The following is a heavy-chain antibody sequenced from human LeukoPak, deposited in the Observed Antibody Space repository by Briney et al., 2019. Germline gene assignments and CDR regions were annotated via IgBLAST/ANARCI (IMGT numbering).Heavy chain of an antibody. CDR1: GFIFSSYA. CDR2: ISYDGRNK. V-gene: IGHV3-30*04. J-gene: IGHJ6*04. Sequence: GGSLRLSCAASGFIFSSYAMNWVRQAPGKGLEWVAVISYDGRNKFYAESVKGRFTISRDNSKNTLYLQMNSLRAEDTAVYYCAKDRKDYYDSSGLPGVWGKGTTVTVSS. CDR3: AKDRKDYYDSSGLPGV. D-gene: IGHD3-22*01.